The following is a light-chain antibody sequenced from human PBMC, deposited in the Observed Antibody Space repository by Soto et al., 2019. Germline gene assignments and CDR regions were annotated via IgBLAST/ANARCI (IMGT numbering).Light chain of an antibody. J-gene: IGKJ1*01. CDR3: QQYGGSPQT. CDR2: VAS. V-gene: IGKV3-20*01. CDR1: QSVSNY. Sequence: EIVLTQSPGTLSLSPGERANLACRASQSVSNYLAWYQQKPCQAPRLLIYVASSRATGIPDRFSGSGSGTDFTLTISRLEPEDCAVYYCQQYGGSPQTFGQGTKVEIK.